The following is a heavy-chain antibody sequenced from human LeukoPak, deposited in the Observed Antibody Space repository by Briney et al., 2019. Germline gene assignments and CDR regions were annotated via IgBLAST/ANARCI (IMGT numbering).Heavy chain of an antibody. CDR2: ISSSSSYI. CDR3: AKAPPVGSGSYYSFSHYFDY. D-gene: IGHD1-26*01. Sequence: KPGGSLRLSCAASGFTFSSYSMNWVRQAPGKGLEWVSSISSSSSYIYYADSVKGRFTISRDNAKNSLYLQMNSLRAEDTAVYYCAKAPPVGSGSYYSFSHYFDYWGQGTLVTVSS. CDR1: GFTFSSYS. J-gene: IGHJ4*02. V-gene: IGHV3-21*04.